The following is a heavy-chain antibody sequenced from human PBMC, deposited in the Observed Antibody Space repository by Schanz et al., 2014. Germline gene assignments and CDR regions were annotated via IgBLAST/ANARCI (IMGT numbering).Heavy chain of an antibody. CDR1: GFTFRDYY. J-gene: IGHJ4*02. V-gene: IGHV3-30-3*01. Sequence: VQLVESGGGVVQPGGSLRLSCAASGFTFRDYYMSWIRQAPGKGLEWVAVISYDGSNKYYADSVKGRFTISRDNSKNTLYLQMNTLRAEDTAVYYCARDRGYCSGGSCLTFDYWGQGTLXTVSS. CDR3: ARDRGYCSGGSCLTFDY. D-gene: IGHD2-15*01. CDR2: ISYDGSNK.